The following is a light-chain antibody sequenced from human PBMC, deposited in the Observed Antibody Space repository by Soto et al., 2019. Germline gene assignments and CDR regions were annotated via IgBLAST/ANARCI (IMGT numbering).Light chain of an antibody. CDR1: QTILSY. CDR3: QESYNTPWT. CDR2: TAS. V-gene: IGKV1-39*01. Sequence: DIQMTPSPFSLSASIGDRVTITCRASQTILSYLNWYQQKPGKAPQLLISTASTLQSGVPSRFSGVGSGTEFTLTINTLQPADFATYHCQESYNTPWTFGQGTKVEVK. J-gene: IGKJ1*01.